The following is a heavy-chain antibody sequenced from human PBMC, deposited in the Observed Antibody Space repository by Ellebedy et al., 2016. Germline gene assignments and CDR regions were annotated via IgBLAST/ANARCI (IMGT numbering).Heavy chain of an antibody. CDR1: GFTFSSYG. V-gene: IGHV3-30*18. CDR3: AKGYCSSTSCYPLNYYYYYYMDV. D-gene: IGHD2-2*01. J-gene: IGHJ6*03. Sequence: GESLKISXAASGFTFSSYGMHWVRQAPGKGLEWVAVISYDGSNKYYADSVKGRFTISRDNSKNTLYLQMNSLRAEDTAVYYCAKGYCSSTSCYPLNYYYYYYMDVWGKGTTVTVSS. CDR2: ISYDGSNK.